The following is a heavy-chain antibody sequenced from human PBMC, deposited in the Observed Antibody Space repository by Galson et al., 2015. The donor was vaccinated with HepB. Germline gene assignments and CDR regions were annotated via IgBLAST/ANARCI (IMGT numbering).Heavy chain of an antibody. CDR1: GGTFSSYA. CDR2: IIPIFGTA. CDR3: ARSQRADSYYDFWSGYYPARYYYYGMDV. D-gene: IGHD3-3*01. V-gene: IGHV1-69*06. J-gene: IGHJ6*02. Sequence: SVKVSCKASGGTFSSYAISWVRQAPGQGLEWMGGIIPIFGTANYAQKFQGRVTITADKSTSTAYMELSSLRSEDTAVYYCARSQRADSYYDFWSGYYPARYYYYGMDVWGQGTTVTVSS.